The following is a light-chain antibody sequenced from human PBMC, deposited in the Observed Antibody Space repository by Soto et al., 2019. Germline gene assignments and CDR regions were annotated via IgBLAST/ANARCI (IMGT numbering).Light chain of an antibody. Sequence: QSVLTQPPSVSGAPGQRVTISCTGNNSNLGAGYDVHWYQQLQGAPPKLVIFGNRNRPSGVPERFTGSKSGTSASLAITGLQAEDEADYYCQAYDYSLTAFVFGGGTKVPV. J-gene: IGLJ3*02. V-gene: IGLV1-40*01. CDR2: GNR. CDR3: QAYDYSLTAFV. CDR1: NSNLGAGYD.